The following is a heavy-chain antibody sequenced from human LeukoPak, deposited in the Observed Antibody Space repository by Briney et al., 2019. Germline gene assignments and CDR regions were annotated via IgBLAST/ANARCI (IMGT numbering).Heavy chain of an antibody. Sequence: ASVKVSCKASGYTFTGYYMHWVRQAPGQGLEWMGWINPNSGGTNYAQKFQGRVTMTRDTSISTAYMELGRLRSDDTAVYYCARFDCSGGSCPLNYWGQGTLVTVSS. CDR1: GYTFTGYY. CDR3: ARFDCSGGSCPLNY. J-gene: IGHJ4*02. D-gene: IGHD2-15*01. CDR2: INPNSGGT. V-gene: IGHV1-2*02.